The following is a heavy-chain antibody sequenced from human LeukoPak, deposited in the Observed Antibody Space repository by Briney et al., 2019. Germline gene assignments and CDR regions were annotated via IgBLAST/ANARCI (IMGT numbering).Heavy chain of an antibody. CDR2: ISSSSYI. Sequence: PGGSLRLSCAASGFTFSSYSMNWVRQAPGKGLEWVSSISSSSYIYYADSVKGRFTISRDNAKNSLYLQMNSLRAEDTAVYYCARGEEWELGDLDYWGQGTLVTVSS. CDR3: ARGEEWELGDLDY. V-gene: IGHV3-21*01. D-gene: IGHD1-26*01. CDR1: GFTFSSYS. J-gene: IGHJ4*02.